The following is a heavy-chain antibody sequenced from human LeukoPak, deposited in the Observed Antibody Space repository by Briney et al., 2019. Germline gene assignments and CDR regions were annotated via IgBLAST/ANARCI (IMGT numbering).Heavy chain of an antibody. V-gene: IGHV1-69*04. J-gene: IGHJ5*02. Sequence: SVKVSCKASGGTFSSYAISWVRQAPGQGLEWMGRIIPIFGIANYAQKFQGRVTITADKSTSTAYMELSSLRPENTAVYYCARAAAIYYYDSSGYGNDGWFDPWGQGTLVTVSS. CDR2: IIPIFGIA. CDR3: ARAAAIYYYDSSGYGNDGWFDP. CDR1: GGTFSSYA. D-gene: IGHD3-22*01.